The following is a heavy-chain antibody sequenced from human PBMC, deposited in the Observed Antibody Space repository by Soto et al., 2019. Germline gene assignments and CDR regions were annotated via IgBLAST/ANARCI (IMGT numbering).Heavy chain of an antibody. CDR1: GYTFTSYG. CDR3: ARDFPRRFGDYYDSSGYYRFDY. V-gene: IGHV1-18*04. J-gene: IGHJ4*02. CDR2: ISAYNGNT. Sequence: ASVKVSCKASGYTFTSYGISWVRQAPGQGLEWMGWISAYNGNTNYAQKLQGRVTMTTDTSTSTAYMELRSLRSDDTAVYYCARDFPRRFGDYYDSSGYYRFDYWGQGTLVTVSS. D-gene: IGHD3-22*01.